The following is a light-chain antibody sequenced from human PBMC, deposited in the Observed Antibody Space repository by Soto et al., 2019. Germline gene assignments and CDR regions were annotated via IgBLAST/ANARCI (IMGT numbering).Light chain of an antibody. CDR3: QQFNSYPQT. V-gene: IGKV1-13*02. Sequence: AIQLTQSPSSLSASVGDRVTITCRASQGISSALAWYQQKPGKAPKLLIYDASSLESGVPSRFSGSGSGTDFTLTISSLQPEEFATYCCQQFNSYPQTFGQGTKLEIK. CDR1: QGISSA. CDR2: DAS. J-gene: IGKJ2*01.